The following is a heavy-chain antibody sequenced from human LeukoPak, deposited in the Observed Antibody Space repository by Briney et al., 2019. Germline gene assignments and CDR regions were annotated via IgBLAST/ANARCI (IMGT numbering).Heavy chain of an antibody. CDR2: IHPNSGGT. Sequence: ASVKVSCKASGYTFPGYYMHWVRPAPGQGLEWMGWIHPNSGGTNYAQKFQGRVTMTRDTSLSTAYMELSRLRSDDTAVYYCARTNSGYDFIPDYWGQGTLVTVSS. D-gene: IGHD5-12*01. CDR3: ARTNSGYDFIPDY. J-gene: IGHJ4*02. V-gene: IGHV1-2*02. CDR1: GYTFPGYY.